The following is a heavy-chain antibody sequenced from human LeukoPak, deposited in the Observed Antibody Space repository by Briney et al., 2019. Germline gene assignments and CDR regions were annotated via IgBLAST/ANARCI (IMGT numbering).Heavy chain of an antibody. J-gene: IGHJ4*02. Sequence: GESLKISCKGSGYSFTSYWIAWVRQMPGKGLEWMGIIYPGDSNIRYSPSLQGQVTISADKSTTTAYLQWSSLKASDTAMYYCARVRNSYFAYWAEEPVVTVPS. D-gene: IGHD3-16*01. CDR3: ARVRNSYFAY. CDR2: IYPGDSNI. V-gene: IGHV5-51*01. CDR1: GYSFTSYW.